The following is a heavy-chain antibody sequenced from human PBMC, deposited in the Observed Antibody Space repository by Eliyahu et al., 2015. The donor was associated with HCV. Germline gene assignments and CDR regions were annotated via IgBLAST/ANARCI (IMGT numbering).Heavy chain of an antibody. D-gene: IGHD3-16*01. J-gene: IGHJ4*02. CDR3: ARDVSGYVWGRLDF. Sequence: QVQLVESGGGVVQPGRSLXLSXAAXGFTXSTYAVHWVRQAPGKGLEWVAVISDDGTTKSYADSVKGRFTISRDNSKNTLYLQMNSLRAEDTALYYCARDVSGYVWGRLDFWGQGTLVTVSS. CDR1: GFTXSTYA. V-gene: IGHV3-30*04. CDR2: ISDDGTTK.